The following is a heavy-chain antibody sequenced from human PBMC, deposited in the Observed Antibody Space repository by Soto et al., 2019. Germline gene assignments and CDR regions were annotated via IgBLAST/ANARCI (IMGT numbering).Heavy chain of an antibody. D-gene: IGHD6-6*01. J-gene: IGHJ6*03. CDR3: ARVEAHSSSFYYMDV. CDR2: IYYSGST. CDR1: GGSISSYY. V-gene: IGHV4-59*01. Sequence: PSETLSLTCTVSGGSISSYYWSWIRQPPGKGLEWIGYIYYSGSTNYNPSLKSRVTISVDTSKNQFSLKLSSVTAADTAVYYCARVEAHSSSFYYMDVWGKGTTVTVSS.